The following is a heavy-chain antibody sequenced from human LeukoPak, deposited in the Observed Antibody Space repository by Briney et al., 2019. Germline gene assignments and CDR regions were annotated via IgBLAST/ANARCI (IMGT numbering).Heavy chain of an antibody. Sequence: SQTLSLTCAISGDSVSSNSAAWNWMRQSPSRGLEWLGRTYYRSKWYNDYAVSVKSRITINPDTSKNQSSLQLNSVTPEDTAVYYCARDPSSGWPIVDAFDIWGQGTMVTVSS. CDR3: ARDPSSGWPIVDAFDI. CDR1: GDSVSSNSAA. V-gene: IGHV6-1*01. CDR2: TYYRSKWYN. J-gene: IGHJ3*02. D-gene: IGHD6-19*01.